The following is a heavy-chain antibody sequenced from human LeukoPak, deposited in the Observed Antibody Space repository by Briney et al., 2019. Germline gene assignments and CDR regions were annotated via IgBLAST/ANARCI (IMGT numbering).Heavy chain of an antibody. CDR3: ARERQLERLAFGKEGSAFDY. CDR1: GITFNSYT. D-gene: IGHD1-1*01. Sequence: GGSLRLSCAPTGITFNSYTMSWVRKAPGKELEWVSSISSSSSYIYYAASVKGRFTISRDNAKNSLYLQMNRLRAEDTAVYYCARERQLERLAFGKEGSAFDYWGQGTLVTVSS. V-gene: IGHV3-21*01. J-gene: IGHJ4*02. CDR2: ISSSSSYI.